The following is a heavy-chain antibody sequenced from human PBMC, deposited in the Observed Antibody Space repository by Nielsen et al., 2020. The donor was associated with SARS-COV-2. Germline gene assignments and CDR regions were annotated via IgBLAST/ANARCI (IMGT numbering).Heavy chain of an antibody. V-gene: IGHV3-15*01. CDR1: GFTFSNAW. Sequence: GESLKISCAASGFTFSNAWMSWVRQAPGKGLEWVGRIKSKTDGGTTDYAAPVKGRFTISRDDSKNTLYLQMNSLKTEDTAVYYCTTGFGELNFDYWGQGTLVTVSS. D-gene: IGHD3-10*01. CDR2: IKSKTDGGTT. J-gene: IGHJ4*02. CDR3: TTGFGELNFDY.